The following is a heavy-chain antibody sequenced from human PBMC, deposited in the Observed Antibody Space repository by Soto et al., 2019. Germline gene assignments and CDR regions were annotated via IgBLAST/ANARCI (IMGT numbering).Heavy chain of an antibody. Sequence: QVQLVESGGGVVQPGRSLRLSRAASGFTFSGYGMHWVRQAPGKGLEWVAVIWYDGSNENYADTVKGRFTISRDNSKNTLYLQMNSLRDEDTAVYYCARRFSSGWYADYWGQGTLVTVSS. CDR2: IWYDGSNE. D-gene: IGHD6-19*01. V-gene: IGHV3-33*01. CDR3: ARRFSSGWYADY. CDR1: GFTFSGYG. J-gene: IGHJ4*02.